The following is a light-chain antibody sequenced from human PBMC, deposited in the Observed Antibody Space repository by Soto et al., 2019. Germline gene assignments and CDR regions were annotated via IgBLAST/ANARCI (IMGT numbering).Light chain of an antibody. J-gene: IGKJ2*01. CDR2: AAS. CDR1: QGISNY. Sequence: DIQMTQSPSSLSASVGDRVTITFRASQGISNYLACFQKKPGKAPKSLIYAASSLHSGVPSKFSGSGSGTDFTLTIRSLQPGDSATYYCQQHHGVPPTVGQGTTLEIK. V-gene: IGKV1-16*02. CDR3: QQHHGVPPT.